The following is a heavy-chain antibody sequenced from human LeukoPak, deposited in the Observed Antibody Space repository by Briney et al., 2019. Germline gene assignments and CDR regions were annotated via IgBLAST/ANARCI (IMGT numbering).Heavy chain of an antibody. D-gene: IGHD3-10*01. CDR2: INPNSGGT. J-gene: IGHJ4*02. CDR1: GYTFTGYY. CDR3: ARGPKNYYGSGRINY. Sequence: GASVKVSCKASGYTFTGYYMHWVRQAPGQGLEWMGWINPNSGGTNYAQKSQGRVTMTRDTSISTAYMELSRLRSDDTAVYYCARGPKNYYGSGRINYWGQGTLVTVSS. V-gene: IGHV1-2*02.